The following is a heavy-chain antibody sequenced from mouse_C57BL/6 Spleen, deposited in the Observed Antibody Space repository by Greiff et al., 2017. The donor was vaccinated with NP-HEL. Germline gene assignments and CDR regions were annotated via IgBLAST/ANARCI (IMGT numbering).Heavy chain of an antibody. Sequence: VQLQQPGAELVRPGSSVKLSCKASGYTFTSYWMHWVKQRPIQGLEWIGNIDPSDSETHYNQKFKDKATLTVDKSSSTAYMQLSSLTSEDSAVYYCARREDGSSPHWYFDVWGTGTTVTVSS. CDR1: GYTFTSYW. D-gene: IGHD1-1*01. CDR3: ARREDGSSPHWYFDV. V-gene: IGHV1-52*01. CDR2: IDPSDSET. J-gene: IGHJ1*03.